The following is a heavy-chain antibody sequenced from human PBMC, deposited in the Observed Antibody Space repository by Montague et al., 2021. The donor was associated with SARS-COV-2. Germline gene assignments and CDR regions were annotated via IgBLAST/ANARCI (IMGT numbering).Heavy chain of an antibody. CDR2: IYYSGST. V-gene: IGHV4-31*03. CDR3: ARGEGVMVYVYGMDV. D-gene: IGHD2-8*01. J-gene: IGHJ6*02. Sequence: TLSLTCTVSGGSISSGGYYWSWIRQHPGKGLEWIGYIYYSGSTSYNPSLKSRLTISVDTSKNQFSLKLSSVTAADTAVYYCARGEGVMVYVYGMDVWGQGTTVTVSS. CDR1: GGSISSGGYY.